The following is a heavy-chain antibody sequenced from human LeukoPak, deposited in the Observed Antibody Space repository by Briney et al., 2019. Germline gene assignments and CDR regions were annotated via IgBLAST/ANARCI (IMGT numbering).Heavy chain of an antibody. V-gene: IGHV4-61*02. CDR3: ARGSSGLGGFFDY. J-gene: IGHJ4*02. CDR1: GGSINSGSYY. D-gene: IGHD6-19*01. CDR2: IYTSGST. Sequence: SETLSLTCTVSGGSINSGSYYWSWIRQPAGKGLEWIGRIYTSGSTNYNPSLKSRVTISVDTSKNQFSLKLSSVTAADTAVYYCARGSSGLGGFFDYWGQGTLVTVSS.